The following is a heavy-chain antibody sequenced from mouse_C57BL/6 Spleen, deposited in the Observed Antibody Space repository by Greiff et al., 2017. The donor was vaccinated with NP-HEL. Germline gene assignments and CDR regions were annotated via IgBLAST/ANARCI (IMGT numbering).Heavy chain of an antibody. J-gene: IGHJ2*01. D-gene: IGHD4-1*01. Sequence: EVHLVESGGDLVKPGGSLKLSCAASGFTFSSYGMSWVRQTPDKRLEWVATISSGGSYTYYPDSVKGRFTISRDNAKNTLYLQMSSLKSEDTAMYYWARLGPYFDYWGQGTTLTVSS. CDR2: ISSGGSYT. V-gene: IGHV5-6*01. CDR3: ARLGPYFDY. CDR1: GFTFSSYG.